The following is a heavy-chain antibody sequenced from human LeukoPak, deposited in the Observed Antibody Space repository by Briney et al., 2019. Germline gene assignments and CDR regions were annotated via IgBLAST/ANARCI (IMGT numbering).Heavy chain of an antibody. Sequence: GGSLRLSCAASGFTFSSYSMNWVRQAPGKGLEWVSSISSSSYIYYADSVKGRFTISRDNAKNSLYLQMNSLRAEDTAVYYCARERGEGYYDSSGYYYWGQGTLVTVSS. J-gene: IGHJ4*02. CDR3: ARERGEGYYDSSGYYY. CDR2: ISSSSYI. V-gene: IGHV3-21*01. D-gene: IGHD3-22*01. CDR1: GFTFSSYS.